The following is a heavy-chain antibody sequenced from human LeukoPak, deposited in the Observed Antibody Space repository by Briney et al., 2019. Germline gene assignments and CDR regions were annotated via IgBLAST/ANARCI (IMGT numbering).Heavy chain of an antibody. CDR2: ISYDGSNK. V-gene: IGHV3-30*18. CDR1: GFTFSSNG. CDR3: AKGMYDSSVYFAY. D-gene: IGHD3-22*01. J-gene: IGHJ4*02. Sequence: GGSLRLSCAASGFTFSSNGMHWVRQAPGKGLEWVAVISYDGSNKYYADSVKGRITISRDNSKNTLYLQMNSLRAEDTAVYYCAKGMYDSSVYFAYWGQGTLVTVSS.